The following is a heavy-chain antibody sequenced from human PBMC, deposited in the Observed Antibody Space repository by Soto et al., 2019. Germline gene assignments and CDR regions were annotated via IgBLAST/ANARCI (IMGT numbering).Heavy chain of an antibody. Sequence: EVQLVQSGAEVKKPGESLKISCKGSGYSFTNYCIAWVRQMPGKGLEWMGIICPGDFGTRYSPSFQGQVTISVEKSISTAYLQWSSLKASDTAMYYSARHPSYSDSGGYYYPDYWGLGTLRTVSS. J-gene: IGHJ4*02. CDR1: GYSFTNYC. CDR3: ARHPSYSDSGGYYYPDY. CDR2: ICPGDFGT. V-gene: IGHV5-51*01. D-gene: IGHD3-22*01.